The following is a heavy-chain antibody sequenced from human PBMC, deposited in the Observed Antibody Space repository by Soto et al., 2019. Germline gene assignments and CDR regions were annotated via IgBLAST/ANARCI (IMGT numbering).Heavy chain of an antibody. CDR1: GFTFSAYD. J-gene: IGHJ5*02. CDR2: IGTQHDT. V-gene: IGHV3-13*01. CDR3: ARKASYWDGGGGWIDP. Sequence: EVQLVESGGGLVQPGGSLRLSCAASGFTFSAYDMHWVRQATGKGLEWVSAIGTQHDTYYPDSVKGRFTISRENAKNSFCFQIDSPGAGDTAVYYCARKASYWDGGGGWIDPWGQGTLVTVSS. D-gene: IGHD2-8*02.